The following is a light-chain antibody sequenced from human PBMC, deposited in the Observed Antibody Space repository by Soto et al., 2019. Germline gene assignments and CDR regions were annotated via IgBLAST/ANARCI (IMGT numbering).Light chain of an antibody. CDR1: QSLVDSDGNTY. CDR2: RVS. J-gene: IGKJ4*01. Sequence: DVVMTQSPLSLSVTLGQPASISCRSSQSLVDSDGNTYLNWFQQRPGQSPRRLIYRVSNRDSGVPDRFSGSGSGTDFTLKISKMEAEDVGVYYCMQGTHWQLTFGGGTKVEIK. V-gene: IGKV2-30*01. CDR3: MQGTHWQLT.